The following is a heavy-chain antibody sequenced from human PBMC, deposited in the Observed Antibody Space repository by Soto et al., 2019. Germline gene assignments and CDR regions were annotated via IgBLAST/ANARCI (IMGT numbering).Heavy chain of an antibody. CDR2: VVGGGRST. CDR3: ARGHIVATILDY. J-gene: IGHJ4*02. CDR1: GFTFSTYA. D-gene: IGHD5-12*01. Sequence: EVHLLESGGGSVQSGGSLRLSCGASGFTFSTYAMSWVRQAPGKGLEWVSAVVGGGRSTYYADSVKGRFTISRDNAKNSLFLQMNSLRAEDTAVYYCARGHIVATILDYWGQGTLVTVSS. V-gene: IGHV3-23*01.